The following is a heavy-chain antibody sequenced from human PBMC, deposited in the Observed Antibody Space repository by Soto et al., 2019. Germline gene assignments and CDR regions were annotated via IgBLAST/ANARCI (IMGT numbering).Heavy chain of an antibody. Sequence: SETLSLTCAVYGVSFSGYYWSWIRQPPGKGLEWIGEINHSGSTNYNPSLKSRVTISVDTSKNQFSLKLSSVTAADTAVYYCARGGGYYDYIWGSYRYYMDVWGKGTTVTVSS. D-gene: IGHD3-16*02. V-gene: IGHV4-34*01. CDR1: GVSFSGYY. CDR3: ARGGGYYDYIWGSYRYYMDV. J-gene: IGHJ6*03. CDR2: INHSGST.